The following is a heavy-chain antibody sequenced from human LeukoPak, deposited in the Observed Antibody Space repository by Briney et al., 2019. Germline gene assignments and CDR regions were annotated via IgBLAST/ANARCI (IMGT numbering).Heavy chain of an antibody. Sequence: SETLSLTCAVYGGSFSGYYWSWIRQPPGKGLEWIGEINHSGSTNYNPSLKSRVTISVDTSKNQFSLKLSSVTAADTAVYYCARLVKLLNWFDPWGQGTLVTVSS. D-gene: IGHD2-21*01. CDR3: ARLVKLLNWFDP. J-gene: IGHJ5*02. V-gene: IGHV4-34*01. CDR1: GGSFSGYY. CDR2: INHSGST.